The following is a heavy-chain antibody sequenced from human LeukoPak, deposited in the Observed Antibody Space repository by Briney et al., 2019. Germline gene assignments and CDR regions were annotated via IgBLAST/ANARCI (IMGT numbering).Heavy chain of an antibody. CDR3: ARAELGYDSSGYDY. V-gene: IGHV1-69*05. CDR2: IIPIFGTA. CDR1: GGTFSSYA. J-gene: IGHJ4*02. Sequence: SVKVSCKASGGTFSSYAISWVRQAPGQGLEWMGRIIPIFGTADYAQKFQGRATITTDESASTAYMELSSLRSEDTAVYYCARAELGYDSSGYDYWGQGTLVTVSS. D-gene: IGHD3-22*01.